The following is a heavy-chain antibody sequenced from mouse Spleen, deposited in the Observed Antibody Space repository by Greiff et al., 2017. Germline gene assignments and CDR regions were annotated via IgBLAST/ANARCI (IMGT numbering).Heavy chain of an antibody. Sequence: VHLVESGPGLVQPSQSLSITCTVSGFSLTSYGVHWVRQSPGKGLEWLGVIWSGGSTDYNAAFISRLSISKDNSKSQVFFKMNSLQADDTAIYYCARTDGYYGGWFAYWGQGTLVTVSA. CDR2: IWSGGST. CDR1: GFSLTSYG. V-gene: IGHV2-2*01. D-gene: IGHD2-3*01. CDR3: ARTDGYYGGWFAY. J-gene: IGHJ3*01.